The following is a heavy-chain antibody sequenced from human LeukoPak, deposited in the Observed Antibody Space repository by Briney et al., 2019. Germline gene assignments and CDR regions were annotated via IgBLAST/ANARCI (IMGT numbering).Heavy chain of an antibody. Sequence: SGPTLVNPTQTLTLTCTFSGFSLSTRGMCVSWIRQPPGKALEWLALIDWDDDKYYSTSLKTRLTISKDTSKNQVVLTMTNMDPVDTATYYCARMFCPRDIAAAGDHPLGMDVWGQGTTVTVSS. V-gene: IGHV2-70*01. CDR2: IDWDDDK. CDR1: GFSLSTRGMC. CDR3: ARMFCPRDIAAAGDHPLGMDV. J-gene: IGHJ6*02. D-gene: IGHD6-13*01.